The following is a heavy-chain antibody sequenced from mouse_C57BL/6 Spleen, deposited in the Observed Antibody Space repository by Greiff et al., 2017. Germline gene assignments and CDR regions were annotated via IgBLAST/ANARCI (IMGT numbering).Heavy chain of an antibody. D-gene: IGHD4-1*01. CDR3: ARSNWGVSFDD. V-gene: IGHV7-3*01. Sequence: EVQLVESGGGLVQPGGSLSLSCAASGFTFTDYYMSWVRQPPGKALEWLGFIRNKANGYTTEYSASVKGRFTISSDNSQSILYLQMNALRAEDSATYYCARSNWGVSFDDWGQGTTLTVSS. CDR2: IRNKANGYTT. J-gene: IGHJ2*01. CDR1: GFTFTDYY.